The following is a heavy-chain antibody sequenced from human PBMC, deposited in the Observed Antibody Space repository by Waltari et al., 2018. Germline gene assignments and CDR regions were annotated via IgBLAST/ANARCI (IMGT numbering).Heavy chain of an antibody. CDR2: ISWNSGNI. CDR1: GFTFDDYA. V-gene: IGHV3-9*01. Sequence: EVQLVESGGGLVQPGRSLRLSCAASGFTFDDYAMHWVMHVPGKGLEWVSGISWNSGNIGYADSVKGRFTISRDNAKNSLYLQMNSLRAEDTALYYCARGGNYDFWSGPFDPWGRGTLVTVSS. CDR3: ARGGNYDFWSGPFDP. J-gene: IGHJ5*02. D-gene: IGHD3-3*01.